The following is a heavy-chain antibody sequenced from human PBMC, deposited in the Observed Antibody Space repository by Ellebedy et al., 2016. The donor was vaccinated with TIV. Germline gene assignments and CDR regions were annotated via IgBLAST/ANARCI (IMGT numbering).Heavy chain of an antibody. CDR3: ARDPGNYYSNYYYYYGMDV. D-gene: IGHD3-22*01. CDR2: IYYSGST. Sequence: SETLSLTCTVSGGSISSSSYYWGWIRQPPGKGLEWIGSIYYSGSTYYNPSLKSRVTISVDTSKNQFSLKLRSVTAAATAWYYCARDPGNYYSNYYYYYGMDVWGQGTTVTVSS. J-gene: IGHJ6*02. CDR1: GGSISSSSYY. V-gene: IGHV4-39*07.